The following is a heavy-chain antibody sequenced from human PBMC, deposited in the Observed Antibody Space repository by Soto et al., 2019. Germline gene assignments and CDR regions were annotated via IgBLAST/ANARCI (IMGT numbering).Heavy chain of an antibody. CDR3: ANSYKLPVAVAPLGY. CDR2: ISGSGGST. V-gene: IGHV3-23*01. J-gene: IGHJ4*02. Sequence: PGGSLRLSCAASGFTFSSYAMSWVRQAPGKGLEWVSAISGSGGSTYYADSVKGRFTISRDNSKNTLYLQMNSLRAEDTAVYYCANSYKLPVAVAPLGYWGQGTLVTVSS. CDR1: GFTFSSYA. D-gene: IGHD6-19*01.